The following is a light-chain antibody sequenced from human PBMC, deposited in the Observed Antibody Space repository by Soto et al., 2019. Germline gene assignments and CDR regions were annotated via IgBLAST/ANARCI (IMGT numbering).Light chain of an antibody. CDR1: GSDIGGYNY. CDR3: TSYTSRNTLI. CDR2: DVN. J-gene: IGLJ2*01. V-gene: IGLV2-14*01. Sequence: QPVLTQPASVSGSPGQSITISCTGTGSDIGGYNYVSWYQQHPGKAPKLMIRDVNNRPSGVSNRFSGSKSGNTASLAISGLQADDEADYYCTSYTSRNTLIFGGGTKLTVL.